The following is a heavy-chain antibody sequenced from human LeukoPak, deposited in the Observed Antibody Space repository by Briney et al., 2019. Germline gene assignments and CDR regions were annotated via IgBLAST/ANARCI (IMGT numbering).Heavy chain of an antibody. J-gene: IGHJ5*02. CDR3: ARDKHDYGGNNWFDP. CDR2: IYYSGST. CDR1: SGSLSSYY. D-gene: IGHD4-23*01. Sequence: PSETLSLTCTLSSGSLSSYYWSWIRQPPGKGLEWIGYIYYSGSTNYNPSLKSRVTISVDTSKNQFSLKLSSVTAADTAVYYCARDKHDYGGNNWFDPWGQGTLVTVSS. V-gene: IGHV4-59*01.